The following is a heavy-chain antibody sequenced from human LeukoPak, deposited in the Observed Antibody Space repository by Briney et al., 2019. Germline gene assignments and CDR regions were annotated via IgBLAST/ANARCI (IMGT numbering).Heavy chain of an antibody. CDR3: ARHGDLLWFGDISLGLSRTYYYYGMDV. Sequence: PSETLSLTCTVSGGSISSYYWSWIRQPPGKGLEWIGYIYYSGSTNYNPSLKSRVTISVDTSKNQFSLKLSSVTAADTAVYYCARHGDLLWFGDISLGLSRTYYYYGMDVWGQGTTVTVSS. J-gene: IGHJ6*02. CDR1: GGSISSYY. V-gene: IGHV4-59*08. CDR2: IYYSGST. D-gene: IGHD3-10*01.